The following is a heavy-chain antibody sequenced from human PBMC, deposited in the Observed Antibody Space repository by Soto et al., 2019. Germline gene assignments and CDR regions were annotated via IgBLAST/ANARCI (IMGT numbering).Heavy chain of an antibody. D-gene: IGHD6-6*01. V-gene: IGHV4-4*02. CDR1: GGTISSSNW. Sequence: AGTLSLSCAASGGTISSSNWCWWGREPPGKRQGWTGEIDHSGSTNSNPSLKSLAIFSVDYTKNQFSLKLSSVTVAAMAVYYCARYPERREYSSSADYFDYWGQGTLVTVSS. CDR2: IDHSGST. J-gene: IGHJ4*02. CDR3: ARYPERREYSSSADYFDY.